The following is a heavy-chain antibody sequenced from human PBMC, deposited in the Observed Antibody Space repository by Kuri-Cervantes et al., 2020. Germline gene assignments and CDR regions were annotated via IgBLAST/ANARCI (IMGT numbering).Heavy chain of an antibody. CDR2: IYSGGST. D-gene: IGHD6-13*01. Sequence: GGSLRLSCAASGFTVSSNYMSWVRQAPGKGLEWVSVIYSGGSTYYADSVKGRFTISRDNAKNSLYLQMNSLRAEDTAVYYCARDREGIAAGDWYFDLWGRGTLVTVSS. CDR1: GFTVSSNY. CDR3: ARDREGIAAGDWYFDL. J-gene: IGHJ2*01. V-gene: IGHV3-53*01.